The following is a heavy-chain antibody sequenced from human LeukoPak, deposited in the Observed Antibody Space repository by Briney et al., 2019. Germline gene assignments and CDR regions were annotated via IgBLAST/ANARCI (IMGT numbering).Heavy chain of an antibody. V-gene: IGHV3-23*01. D-gene: IGHD2-15*01. CDR2: IGGNGGST. CDR3: AKAYSFTPLDAFDI. CDR1: GFTFSSYA. J-gene: IGHJ3*02. Sequence: SGGSLRLSCAASGFTFSSYAMNWVRQAPGKGLEWVSGIGGNGGSTYYADSVTGRFTSSRDNSKNTLYLQMNSLRAEDTAVYHCAKAYSFTPLDAFDIWGQGTMVTVSS.